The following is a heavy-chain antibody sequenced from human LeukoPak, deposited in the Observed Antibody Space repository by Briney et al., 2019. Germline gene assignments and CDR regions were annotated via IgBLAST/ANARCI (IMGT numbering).Heavy chain of an antibody. D-gene: IGHD3-22*01. CDR1: GFTFSDYY. J-gene: IGHJ4*02. CDR3: ARAAEYYYDSSGYYGY. Sequence: GGSLRLSCAASGFTFSDYYMSWIRQAPGKGLEWVSYISSSGSTIYYADSVKGRFTISRVNAKHSLYLQMNSLRAEDTAVYYCARAAEYYYDSSGYYGYWGQGTLVTVSS. CDR2: ISSSGSTI. V-gene: IGHV3-11*01.